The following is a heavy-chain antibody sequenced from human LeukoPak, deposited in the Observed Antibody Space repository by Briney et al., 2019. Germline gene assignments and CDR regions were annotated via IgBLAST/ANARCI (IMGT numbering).Heavy chain of an antibody. D-gene: IGHD3-10*01. CDR3: ARVPPPYYGSGSYWYWFDP. J-gene: IGHJ5*02. CDR1: GYTFTSYA. Sequence: ASVKVSCKASGYTFTSYAMNWVRQAPGQGLEWMGLINTNTGNPTYAQGFTGRFVFSLDTSVSTAYLQISSLKAEDTAVYYCARVPPPYYGSGSYWYWFDPWGQGTLVTVSS. V-gene: IGHV7-4-1*02. CDR2: INTNTGNP.